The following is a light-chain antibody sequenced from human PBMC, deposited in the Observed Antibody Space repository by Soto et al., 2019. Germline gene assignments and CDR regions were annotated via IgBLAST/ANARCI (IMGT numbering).Light chain of an antibody. Sequence: DIQMTQSPSSVSASVGDRVTITCRASQGISRWLAWYQQKPGKAPKLLIYAASSLQSGVPSRFSGSGSGTEFTLTISSLQPEDFATYYCQEANNFPPWTFGQGTRVEIK. CDR3: QEANNFPPWT. V-gene: IGKV1-12*01. CDR1: QGISRW. CDR2: AAS. J-gene: IGKJ1*01.